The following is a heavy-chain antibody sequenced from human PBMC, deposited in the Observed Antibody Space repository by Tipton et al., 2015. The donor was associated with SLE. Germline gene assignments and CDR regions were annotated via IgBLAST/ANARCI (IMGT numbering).Heavy chain of an antibody. Sequence: SLRLSCAASGFHFSSYWMSWVRQAPGKGLEWVANIKQEGSEKYYLDSEKGRFTISRDNAKNSLFLQMNSLRAEDTAVYYCAKVQVPAAIGDDAFDIWGQGTMVTVSS. CDR3: AKVQVPAAIGDDAFDI. V-gene: IGHV3-7*03. CDR2: IKQEGSEK. CDR1: GFHFSSYW. J-gene: IGHJ3*02. D-gene: IGHD2-2*02.